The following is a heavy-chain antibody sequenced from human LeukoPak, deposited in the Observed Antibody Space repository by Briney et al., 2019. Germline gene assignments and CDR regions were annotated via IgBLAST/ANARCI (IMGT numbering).Heavy chain of an antibody. V-gene: IGHV4-34*01. D-gene: IGHD2-15*01. CDR2: ITHSGST. CDR1: GGSFSGYY. CDR3: ARGYCTGGNCYSFGY. Sequence: SETLSLTCAVYGGSFSGYYWSWIRQPPGKGLEWIGEITHSGSTTYNPSLKSRFTISVDTSKNIFSLNLTSVTAADTALYYCARGYCTGGNCYSFGYWGQGTLVTVSS. J-gene: IGHJ4*02.